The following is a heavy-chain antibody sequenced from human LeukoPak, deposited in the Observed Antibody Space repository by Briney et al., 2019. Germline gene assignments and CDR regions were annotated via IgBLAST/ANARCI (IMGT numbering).Heavy chain of an antibody. V-gene: IGHV3-23*01. CDR3: ARANYGGNPRYFQH. D-gene: IGHD4-23*01. Sequence: PGGSLRLSCAASGFTFSSYAMSWVRQAPGKGLEWVSAISGSGDSTYYGDSVKGRFTISRDNSKNTLYLQMNSLRAEDTAVYYCARANYGGNPRYFQHWGQGTLVTVSS. CDR1: GFTFSSYA. CDR2: ISGSGDST. J-gene: IGHJ1*01.